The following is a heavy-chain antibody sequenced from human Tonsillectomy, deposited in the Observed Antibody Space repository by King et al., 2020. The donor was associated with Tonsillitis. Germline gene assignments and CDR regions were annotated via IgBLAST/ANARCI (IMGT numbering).Heavy chain of an antibody. V-gene: IGHV4-34*01. CDR3: ARGRRPTYYDFWSGYQMGYYYYMDV. D-gene: IGHD3-3*01. Sequence: VQLQQWGAGLLKPSETLSLTCAVYGGSFSGYYWSWIRQPPGKGLEWIGEINHSGSTNYNPSLKSRVTISVDTSKNQFSLKLSSVTAADTAVYYCARGRRPTYYDFWSGYQMGYYYYMDVWGKGTTVTVSS. CDR2: INHSGST. CDR1: GGSFSGYY. J-gene: IGHJ6*03.